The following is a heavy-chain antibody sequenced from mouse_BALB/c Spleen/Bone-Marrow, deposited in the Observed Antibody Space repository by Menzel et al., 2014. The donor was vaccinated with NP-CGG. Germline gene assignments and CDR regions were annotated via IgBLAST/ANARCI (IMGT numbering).Heavy chain of an antibody. V-gene: IGHV1-69*02. CDR2: IYPSDSYT. CDR3: TRQYGNYYAMDY. D-gene: IGHD2-10*02. J-gene: IGHJ4*01. CDR1: GYTFTSYW. Sequence: VQLQQSGAELVRPGASVKVSCKASGYTFTSYWINWVKQRPGQGLEWIGNIYPSDSYTNYSQNFKDKATLTVDKSSSTAHMQLSSPTSEDSAVYYCTRQYGNYYAMDYWGQGTSVTVSS.